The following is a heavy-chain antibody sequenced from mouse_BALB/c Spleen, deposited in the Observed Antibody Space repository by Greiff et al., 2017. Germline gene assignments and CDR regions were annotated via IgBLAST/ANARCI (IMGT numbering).Heavy chain of an antibody. CDR3: ARSGGDDWYFDV. D-gene: IGHD2-13*01. V-gene: IGHV3-2*02. Sequence: VQLQESGPGLVKPSQSLSLTCTVTGYSITSDYAWNWIRQFPGNKLEWMGYISYSGSTSYNPSLKSRISITRDTSKNQFFLQLNSVTTEDTATYYCARSGGDDWYFDVWGAGTTVTVSS. J-gene: IGHJ1*01. CDR1: GYSITSDYA. CDR2: ISYSGST.